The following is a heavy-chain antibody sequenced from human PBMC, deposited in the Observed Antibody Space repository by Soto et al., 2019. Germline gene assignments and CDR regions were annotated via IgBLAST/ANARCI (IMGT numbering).Heavy chain of an antibody. CDR1: GFTFSSYG. Sequence: LRLSCAASGFTFSSYGMHWVRQAPGKGLEWVAVIWYDGSNKYYADSVKGRFTISRDNSKNTLYLQMNSLRAEDTAVYYCARGPGIAAAGMGGDFDYWGQGTLVTVSS. V-gene: IGHV3-33*01. D-gene: IGHD6-13*01. CDR3: ARGPGIAAAGMGGDFDY. J-gene: IGHJ4*02. CDR2: IWYDGSNK.